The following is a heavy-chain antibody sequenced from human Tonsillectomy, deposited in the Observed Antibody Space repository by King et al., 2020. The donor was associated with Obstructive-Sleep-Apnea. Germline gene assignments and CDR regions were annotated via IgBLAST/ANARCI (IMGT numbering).Heavy chain of an antibody. D-gene: IGHD3-10*01. J-gene: IGHJ5*02. CDR2: INHSGST. V-gene: IGHV4-34*01. CDR1: GGSFSGYY. CDR3: ARGRADYYGSGRALDWFDP. Sequence: VQLQQWGAGLLKPSETLSLTCAVYGGSFSGYYWSWIRQPPGKGLEWIGEINHSGSTNYNPSLKSRVTISVDMSKNKFSLKLSSVTAADTAVYYCARGRADYYGSGRALDWFDPWGQGTLVTVSS.